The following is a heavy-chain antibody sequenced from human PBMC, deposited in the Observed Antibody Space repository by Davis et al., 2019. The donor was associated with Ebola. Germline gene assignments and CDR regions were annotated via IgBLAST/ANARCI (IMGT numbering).Heavy chain of an antibody. V-gene: IGHV1-69*04. D-gene: IGHD1-26*01. CDR2: IIPMVGTA. CDR1: GGTFSTYD. Sequence: AASVKVSCKASGGTFSTYDINWVRQAPGQGLEWMGRIIPMVGTATYPQKFQGRVTITADKSTSTAYMEMSGLRSEDTAVYYCARDLGRYDDHWGQGTLVTVSS. J-gene: IGHJ4*02. CDR3: ARDLGRYDDH.